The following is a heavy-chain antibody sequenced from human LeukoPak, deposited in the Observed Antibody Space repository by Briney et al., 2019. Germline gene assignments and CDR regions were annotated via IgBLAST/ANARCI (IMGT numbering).Heavy chain of an antibody. J-gene: IGHJ4*02. CDR3: ARFRTSRVNVDTAMVEDY. CDR1: GFTFSSYA. Sequence: GGSLRLPCAASGFTFSSYAMHWVRQAPGKGLEWVAVISYDGSNKYYADSVKGRFTISRDNSKNTLYLQMNSLRAEDTAVYYCARFRTSRVNVDTAMVEDYWGQGTLVTVSS. V-gene: IGHV3-30-3*01. D-gene: IGHD5-18*01. CDR2: ISYDGSNK.